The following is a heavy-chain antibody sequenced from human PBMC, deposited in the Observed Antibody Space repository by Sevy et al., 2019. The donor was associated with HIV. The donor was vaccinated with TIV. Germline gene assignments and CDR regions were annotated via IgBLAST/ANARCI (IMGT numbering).Heavy chain of an antibody. V-gene: IGHV3-49*03. J-gene: IGHJ6*02. D-gene: IGHD2-2*01. CDR1: GFTFGDYG. CDR3: SRVPPPRLCSSASCYEGDYYYYGMDV. CDR2: IRRKPYGGAT. Sequence: GGSLRLSCTTSGFTFGDYGMSWFRQAPGKGLEWIGFIRRKPYGGATEYAASVKGRFTISRDDSKSIASLQMSSLKTEDTAVYYCSRVPPPRLCSSASCYEGDYYYYGMDVWVQGTTVTVSS.